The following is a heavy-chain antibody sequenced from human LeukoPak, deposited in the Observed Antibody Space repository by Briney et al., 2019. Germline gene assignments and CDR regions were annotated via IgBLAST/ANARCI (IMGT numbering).Heavy chain of an antibody. Sequence: GGSLRLSCAASGFTFSSYAMSWVRQAPGKGLEWVSAFSGSGGGTYYADSVKGRFTISRDNSKNTLFLQMTSLRVEDTAVYYCAKHPGDFTGIVNYYYMDLWGKGTTVTVSS. CDR2: FSGSGGGT. CDR3: AKHPGDFTGIVNYYYMDL. J-gene: IGHJ6*03. CDR1: GFTFSSYA. V-gene: IGHV3-23*01. D-gene: IGHD1-26*01.